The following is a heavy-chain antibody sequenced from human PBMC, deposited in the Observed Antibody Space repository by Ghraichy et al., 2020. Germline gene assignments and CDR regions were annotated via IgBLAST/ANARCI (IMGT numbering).Heavy chain of an antibody. CDR2: IYYSGST. J-gene: IGHJ6*02. CDR3: ARDDYYYDSSGYYYYYGMDV. D-gene: IGHD3-22*01. CDR1: GGSISSYY. Sequence: ESLNISCTVSGGSISSYYWSWIRQPPGKGLEWIGYIYYSGSTNYNPSLKSRVTISVDTSKNQFSLKLSSVTAADTAVYYCARDDYYYDSSGYYYYYGMDVWGQGTTVTVSS. V-gene: IGHV4-59*01.